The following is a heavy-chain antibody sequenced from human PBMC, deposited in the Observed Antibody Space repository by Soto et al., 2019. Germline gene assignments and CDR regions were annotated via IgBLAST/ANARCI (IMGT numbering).Heavy chain of an antibody. CDR3: ATGGYSYAYGMDV. Sequence: GGSLRLSCAASGFTFSSYAMSWVRQAPGKGLEWVSAISGSGGSTYYADSVKGRFTISRDNSKNTLYLQMNSLRAENTAVYYCATGGYSYAYGMDVWGQGTTVTVSS. V-gene: IGHV3-23*01. CDR2: ISGSGGST. CDR1: GFTFSSYA. D-gene: IGHD5-18*01. J-gene: IGHJ6*02.